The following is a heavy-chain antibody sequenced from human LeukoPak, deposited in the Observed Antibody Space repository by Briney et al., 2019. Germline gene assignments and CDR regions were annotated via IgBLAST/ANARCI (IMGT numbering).Heavy chain of an antibody. J-gene: IGHJ6*03. CDR1: GGSISSGSYY. D-gene: IGHD5-12*01. V-gene: IGHV4-61*02. CDR2: IYTSGST. Sequence: SETLSLTCTVSGGSISSGSYYWSWFRQPAEKGLEWIGRIYTSGSTYYNPSLKSRVTISADTSKNQFSLNVSSVTAADTAVYYCARATSSYFYYMDVWGKGTTVTISS. CDR3: ARATSSYFYYMDV.